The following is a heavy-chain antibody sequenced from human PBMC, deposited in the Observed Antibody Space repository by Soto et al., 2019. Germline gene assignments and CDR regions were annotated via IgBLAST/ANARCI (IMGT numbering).Heavy chain of an antibody. J-gene: IGHJ4*02. D-gene: IGHD1-26*01. Sequence: GGSLRLSCAASGLTFANAWMTWVRQTPGKGLEWVGRIRSQTDGGTADYAAPVKGRFTISRDDSKSTLYLQMNNLRADDTAVYYCATAPGFWDSAPLDYWGQGTLVTVS. CDR1: GLTFANAW. CDR2: IRSQTDGGTA. CDR3: ATAPGFWDSAPLDY. V-gene: IGHV3-15*07.